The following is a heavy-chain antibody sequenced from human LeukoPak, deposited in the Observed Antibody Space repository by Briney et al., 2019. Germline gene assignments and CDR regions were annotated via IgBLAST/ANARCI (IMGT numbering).Heavy chain of an antibody. CDR3: ARDTVGATDY. J-gene: IGHJ4*02. CDR2: IKPDGSEK. D-gene: IGHD1-26*01. Sequence: GRSLRLSCAASGLTFSFYGMHWVRQAPGKGLEWVTNIKPDGSEKYYVDSVKGRFTISRDNAKKSLYLQMNSLRAEDTALYYCARDTVGATDYWGQGTLVTVSS. V-gene: IGHV3-7*01. CDR1: GLTFSFYG.